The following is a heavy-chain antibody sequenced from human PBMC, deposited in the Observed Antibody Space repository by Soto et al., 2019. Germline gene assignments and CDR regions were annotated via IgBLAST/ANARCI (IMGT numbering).Heavy chain of an antibody. Sequence: QITLKESGPTLVKPTQTLTLTCTFSGFSLSTSGVGVGWIRQPPGKALECLALIYWDDDKRYSPSLKSRLTITKDTSKNQVVLTMTHMDPVDTATYFCAHRLCDSSCYWDVGYFDYWGRGTLVTVSS. J-gene: IGHJ4*02. D-gene: IGHD2-15*01. CDR3: AHRLCDSSCYWDVGYFDY. CDR1: GFSLSTSGVG. CDR2: IYWDDDK. V-gene: IGHV2-5*02.